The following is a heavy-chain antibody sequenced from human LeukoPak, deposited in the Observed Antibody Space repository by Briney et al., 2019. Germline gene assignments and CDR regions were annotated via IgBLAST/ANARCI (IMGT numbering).Heavy chain of an antibody. Sequence: NPSETLSLTCTVSGGSISSSSYYWGWIRQPPGKGLEWIGSIYYSGSTYYNPSLKSRVTISVDTSKNQFSLKLSSVTAADTAVYYCARGLPAVPHTVEDYWGQGALVTVSS. D-gene: IGHD2-2*01. J-gene: IGHJ4*02. V-gene: IGHV4-39*07. CDR1: GGSISSSSYY. CDR2: IYYSGST. CDR3: ARGLPAVPHTVEDY.